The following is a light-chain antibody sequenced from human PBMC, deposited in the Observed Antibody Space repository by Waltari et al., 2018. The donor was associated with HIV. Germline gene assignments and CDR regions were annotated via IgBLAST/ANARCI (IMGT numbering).Light chain of an antibody. CDR1: RSDVGDYNY. CDR3: SSYAGSNNRV. V-gene: IGLV2-8*01. J-gene: IGLJ2*01. Sequence: QSALTQPASVSGSAGQSIPISCTGTRSDVGDYNYVSWYQQHPGKAPKLMIYEVNKRPSGVPDRFSGSKSGNTASLTVSGLQAEDEADYYCSSYAGSNNRVFGGGTKLTVL. CDR2: EVN.